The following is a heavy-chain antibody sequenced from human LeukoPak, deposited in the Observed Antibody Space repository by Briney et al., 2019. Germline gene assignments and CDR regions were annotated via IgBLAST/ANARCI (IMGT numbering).Heavy chain of an antibody. J-gene: IGHJ4*02. D-gene: IGHD2-15*01. CDR2: IYSSGNI. CDR3: ASRHCSGGGCYFAGADPFDY. Sequence: GGSPRLSCAASGFSVSSTYMSWVRQAPGKGLEWVSVIYSSGNIYYIDSVKGRFTISRDTSKNTLYLQMNRLRAEDTAVYYCASRHCSGGGCYFAGADPFDYWGQGTLVTVSS. CDR1: GFSVSSTY. V-gene: IGHV3-53*01.